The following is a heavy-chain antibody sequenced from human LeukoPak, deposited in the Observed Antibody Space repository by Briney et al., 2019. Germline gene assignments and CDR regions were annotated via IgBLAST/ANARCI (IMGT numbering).Heavy chain of an antibody. D-gene: IGHD3-3*01. J-gene: IGHJ4*02. CDR1: GFTFRSSW. V-gene: IGHV3-23*01. Sequence: GGSLRLSCAASGFTFRSSWMSWVRQAPGKGLEWVSAISGSDYSTYYADSVKGRFTISRDNSENTLYLQMNSLRAEDTAVYYCARDFGELDYWGQGTLVTVSS. CDR3: ARDFGELDY. CDR2: ISGSDYST.